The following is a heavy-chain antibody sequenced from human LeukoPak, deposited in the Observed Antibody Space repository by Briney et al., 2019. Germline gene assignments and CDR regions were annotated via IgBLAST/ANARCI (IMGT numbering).Heavy chain of an antibody. CDR1: GYSISSGYY. CDR2: IYHSGST. CDR3: ARVPSGYYVDY. V-gene: IGHV4-38-2*01. Sequence: PSETLSLTCAVSGYSISSGYYWGWIRQPPGKGLEWIGSIYHSGSTYYNPSLKSRVTISVDTSKNQFSLKLSPVTAADTAVYYCARVPSGYYVDYWGQGTLVTVSS. D-gene: IGHD3-3*01. J-gene: IGHJ4*02.